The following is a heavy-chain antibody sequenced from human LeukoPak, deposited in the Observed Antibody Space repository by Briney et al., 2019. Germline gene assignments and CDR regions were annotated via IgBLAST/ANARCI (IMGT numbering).Heavy chain of an antibody. Sequence: GGSLRLSCAASGFTFSSYSLNWVRQAPGKGLEWVSYITGSSSSIYYADSVKGRFTISRDNAKNSLYLQMNSLRAEDTAMYYCARDYCSGGRCYSVDYWGQGTLVTVSS. V-gene: IGHV3-48*04. J-gene: IGHJ4*02. CDR3: ARDYCSGGRCYSVDY. CDR1: GFTFSSYS. D-gene: IGHD2-15*01. CDR2: ITGSSSSI.